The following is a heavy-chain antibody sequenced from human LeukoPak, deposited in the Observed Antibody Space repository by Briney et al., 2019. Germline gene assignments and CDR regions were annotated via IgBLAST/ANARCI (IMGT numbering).Heavy chain of an antibody. CDR3: ARENTYYDILTGPDY. J-gene: IGHJ4*02. D-gene: IGHD3-9*01. CDR1: GFTFSSYA. V-gene: IGHV3-23*01. CDR2: ISGSADIT. Sequence: PGGSLRLSSAASGFTFSSYAMSWVRQAPGKGLEWVSIISGSADITYYADSVKGRFTISRDNSKNTLYLQMNSLRAEDTAVYYCARENTYYDILTGPDYWGQGTLVTVSS.